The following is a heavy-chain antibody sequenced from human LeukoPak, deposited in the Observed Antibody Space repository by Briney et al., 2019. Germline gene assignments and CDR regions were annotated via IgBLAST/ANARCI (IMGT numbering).Heavy chain of an antibody. V-gene: IGHV3-48*04. D-gene: IGHD3-22*01. J-gene: IGHJ4*02. CDR3: ARAEWYYDSSGYYRY. CDR2: ISSRSSTI. Sequence: GGSLRLSCAASGFTFRSYSMNWVRQAPGKGLEWVSFISSRSSTIYYADSVKGRFTISRDNAKNSLYLQMNSLRAEDTAVYYCARAEWYYDSSGYYRYWGQGTLVTVSS. CDR1: GFTFRSYS.